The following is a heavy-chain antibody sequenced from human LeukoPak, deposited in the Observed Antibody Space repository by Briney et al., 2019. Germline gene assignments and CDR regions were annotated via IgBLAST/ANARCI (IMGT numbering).Heavy chain of an antibody. J-gene: IGHJ4*02. V-gene: IGHV3-23*01. CDR1: GLTFSSYA. D-gene: IGHD3-16*01. CDR3: AKGYYDYVWESYYFDY. CDR2: ISGGGRST. Sequence: QPGGSLRLSRAPSGLTFSSYAMSWVRHPPGEGLEWVSSISGGGRSTYSPASVKGRFTISRANSRDPPYLQINSLSAEASAVCYCAKGYYDYVWESYYFDYWGQGTLVTVSS.